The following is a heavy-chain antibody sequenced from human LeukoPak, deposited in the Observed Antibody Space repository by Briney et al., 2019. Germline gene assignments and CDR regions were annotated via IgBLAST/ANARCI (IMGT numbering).Heavy chain of an antibody. CDR3: ARGYDSSGYYYFDY. CDR2: ISAYSGNT. V-gene: IGHV1-18*01. CDR1: GYTFTSYI. Sequence: GASVKVSCKASGYTFTSYIITWVRQAPGQGLEWMGWISAYSGNTNYAQNLQARVTMTTDTSTSTAYMELRSLRSDDTAVYYCARGYDSSGYYYFDYWGQGTLVTVSS. J-gene: IGHJ4*02. D-gene: IGHD3-22*01.